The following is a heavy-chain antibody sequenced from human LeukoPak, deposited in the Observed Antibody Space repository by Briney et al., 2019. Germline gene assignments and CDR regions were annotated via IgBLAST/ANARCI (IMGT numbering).Heavy chain of an antibody. J-gene: IGHJ4*02. D-gene: IGHD2-2*01. CDR2: ISAYNGNT. V-gene: IGHV1-18*01. CDR1: GYTFTSYG. Sequence: ASVKVSCKASGYTFTSYGISWVRQAPGQGLEWMGWISAYNGNTNYAQKLQGRGSITTDTSTSTAYMELRSLRSDDTAVYYCARDLWVPAAVVREPFDYWGQGTLVPVSS. CDR3: ARDLWVPAAVVREPFDY.